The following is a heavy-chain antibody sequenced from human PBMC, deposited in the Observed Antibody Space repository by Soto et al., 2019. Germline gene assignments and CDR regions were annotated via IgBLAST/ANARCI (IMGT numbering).Heavy chain of an antibody. Sequence: EVQLVESGGGLVLPGGSLRLSCAASGFTFSDYFMDWVRQAAGKGLEWVGRIRNKANSYTTEYAASVKGRFTISRDDSNNFPFPQMKRLKTDDTAVYYRNRGPADFWGRGTLVTVSS. V-gene: IGHV3-72*01. CDR1: GFTFSDYF. CDR2: IRNKANSYTT. J-gene: IGHJ4*02. CDR3: NRGPADF.